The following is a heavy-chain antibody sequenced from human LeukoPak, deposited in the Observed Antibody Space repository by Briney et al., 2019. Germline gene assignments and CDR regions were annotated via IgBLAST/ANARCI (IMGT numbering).Heavy chain of an antibody. CDR2: IKQDGSEK. D-gene: IGHD3-10*01. CDR1: GFTFSSYW. CDR3: ARARVRYAFDI. J-gene: IGHJ3*02. Sequence: GGSLRLSCAASGFTFSSYWMGWVRQAPGKGLEWVANIKQDGSEKYYVDSVKGRFTMSRDNAKNSLYLQMNSLRAEDTAVYYCARARVRYAFDIWGQGTMVTVSS. V-gene: IGHV3-7*01.